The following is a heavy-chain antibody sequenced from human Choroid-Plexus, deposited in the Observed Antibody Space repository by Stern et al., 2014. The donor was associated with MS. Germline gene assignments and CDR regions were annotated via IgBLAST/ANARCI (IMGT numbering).Heavy chain of an antibody. V-gene: IGHV3-30*18. CDR2: VSYDGSNK. J-gene: IGHJ5*02. CDR3: AKDRQYLTYFFDH. D-gene: IGHD2/OR15-2a*01. Sequence: VQLEESGGGVVQPGRPLRLSCVASGFTFGSCAMHWVRQAPAKGLEWVAGVSYDGSNKYYADSVKGRFTISRENSQNTLYMQMSSLRPEDTAVYYCAKDRQYLTYFFDHWGQGSLVTVSS. CDR1: GFTFGSCA.